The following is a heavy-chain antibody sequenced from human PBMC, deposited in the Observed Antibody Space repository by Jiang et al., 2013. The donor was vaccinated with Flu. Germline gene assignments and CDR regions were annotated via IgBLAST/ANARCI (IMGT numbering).Heavy chain of an antibody. J-gene: IGHJ4*02. CDR1: GFTFSSYT. CDR2: ISSGGTYI. V-gene: IGHV3-21*01. D-gene: IGHD6-19*01. Sequence: GLVKPGGSLRLSCAASGFTFSSYTMNWVRQAPGKGLEWVSSISSGGTYIYYADSVKGRFTISRDNAKNSLYLQMNSLRAEDTAVYYCARSSRGWYDYWGQGTLVTVSS. CDR3: ARSSRGWYDY.